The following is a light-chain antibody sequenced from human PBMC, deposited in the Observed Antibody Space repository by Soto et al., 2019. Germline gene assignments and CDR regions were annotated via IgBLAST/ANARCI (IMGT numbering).Light chain of an antibody. Sequence: EIVLTQSPATLSLSPGERATLSCRASQSVSRYLAWYQQKPGQAPRLLIYGASSRATGIPDRFSGSGSGTDFTLTISRLEPEDFAVYYCQQYGSSPSSFGGGTKVDI. CDR1: QSVSRY. CDR3: QQYGSSPSS. CDR2: GAS. V-gene: IGKV3-20*01. J-gene: IGKJ4*01.